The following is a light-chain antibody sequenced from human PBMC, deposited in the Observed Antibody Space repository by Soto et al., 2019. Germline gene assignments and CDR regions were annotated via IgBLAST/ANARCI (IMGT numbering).Light chain of an antibody. CDR3: HQYGLSPPYP. J-gene: IGKJ3*01. V-gene: IGKV3-20*01. Sequence: EIVLTQSPGTLSLSPGARATLSCRASQSVDRNYLAWYQHKPGQAPRLLIYGASTRATGTPDRFSGSGSGTDFTLTISRLEPDDLSVYYCHQYGLSPPYPCGPGTKVDIK. CDR2: GAS. CDR1: QSVDRNY.